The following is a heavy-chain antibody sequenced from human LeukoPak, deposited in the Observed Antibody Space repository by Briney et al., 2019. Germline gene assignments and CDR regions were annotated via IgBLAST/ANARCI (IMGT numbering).Heavy chain of an antibody. CDR1: GGSISSSSYY. V-gene: IGHV4-39*01. J-gene: IGHJ6*03. CDR3: ARHGPGSSGWYGTYYYYYMDV. D-gene: IGHD6-19*01. Sequence: ASETLSLTCTVSGGSISSSSYYWGWIRQPPGKGLEWIGSIYYSGSTYYNPSLKSRVTISVDTSKNQFSLKLSSVTAADTAVYYCARHGPGSSGWYGTYYYYYMDVWGKGTTVTISS. CDR2: IYYSGST.